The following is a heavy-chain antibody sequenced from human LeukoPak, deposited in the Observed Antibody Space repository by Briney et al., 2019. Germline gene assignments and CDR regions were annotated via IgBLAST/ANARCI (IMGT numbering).Heavy chain of an antibody. CDR2: IRWNSGSI. Sequence: GRSLRLSCASSVFTFDDYAMHWVRQAPGKGLEWVSGIRWNSGSIGYADSVKGRFTISRDNAKNSLYLQMNSLRAEDMALYYCAKGADYVWGSYGGSFDIWGQGTMVTVSP. CDR1: VFTFDDYA. D-gene: IGHD3-16*01. CDR3: AKGADYVWGSYGGSFDI. V-gene: IGHV3-9*03. J-gene: IGHJ3*02.